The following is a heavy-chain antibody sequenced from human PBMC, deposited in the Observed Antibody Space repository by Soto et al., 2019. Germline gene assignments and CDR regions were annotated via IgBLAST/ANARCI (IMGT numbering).Heavy chain of an antibody. CDR3: VRTARQGAVAPHWFDR. V-gene: IGHV4-30-4*01. CDR2: VYYTGST. CDR1: GGPISGDYY. D-gene: IGHD2-21*02. J-gene: IGHJ5*02. Sequence: SETLSLTCNVSGGPISGDYYWSWIRQAPGKGLEWIGYVYYTGSTYYNPSLMSRLTISVDTSKNQFSLKLTSVTAAETAVYYCVRTARQGAVAPHWFDRWGQGTQVTVSS.